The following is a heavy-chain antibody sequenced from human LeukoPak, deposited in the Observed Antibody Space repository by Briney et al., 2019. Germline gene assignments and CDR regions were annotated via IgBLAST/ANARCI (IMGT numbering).Heavy chain of an antibody. J-gene: IGHJ6*02. CDR3: AREAATRYYYYGMDV. V-gene: IGHV4-59*01. CDR2: IYYSGST. Sequence: SETLSLTCTVSGGSISSYYWSWIRQPPGKGLEWIGYIYYSGSTNYNPSLKSRVTISVDTSKNQSSLKLSSVTAADTAVYYCAREAATRYYYYGMDVWGQGTTVTVSS. D-gene: IGHD2-15*01. CDR1: GGSISSYY.